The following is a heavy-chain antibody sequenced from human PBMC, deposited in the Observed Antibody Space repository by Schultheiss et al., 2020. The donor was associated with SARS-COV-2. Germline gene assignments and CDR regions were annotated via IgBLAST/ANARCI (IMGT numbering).Heavy chain of an antibody. CDR2: ISYDGSNK. D-gene: IGHD6-19*01. Sequence: GESLKISCVVSGFTFNNYGMHWVRQAPGKGLEWVAFISYDGSNKYYADSVKGRFTISRDNSKNTLYLQMNSLRAEDTAVYYCARDRAVAGTIDYWGQGTLVTVSS. CDR1: GFTFNNYG. J-gene: IGHJ4*02. CDR3: ARDRAVAGTIDY. V-gene: IGHV3-30*03.